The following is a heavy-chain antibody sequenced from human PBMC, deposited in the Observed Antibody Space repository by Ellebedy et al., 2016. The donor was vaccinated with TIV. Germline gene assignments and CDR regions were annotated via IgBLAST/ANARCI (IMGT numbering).Heavy chain of an antibody. CDR2: ISAYNGDT. V-gene: IGHV1-18*04. J-gene: IGHJ4*02. CDR1: GYSFTSYG. D-gene: IGHD1-26*01. CDR3: ARELEGGSYGVVEY. Sequence: AASVKVSCKASGYSFTSYGISWVRQAPGQGLQWMGWISAYNGDTNYAQKLHDRVTMTTDTSTSTAYMELRSLTSDDTAVYYCARELEGGSYGVVEYWGQGTLVTVSS.